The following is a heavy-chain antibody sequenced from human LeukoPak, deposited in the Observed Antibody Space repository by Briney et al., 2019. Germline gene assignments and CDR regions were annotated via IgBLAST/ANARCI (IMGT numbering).Heavy chain of an antibody. Sequence: GGSLRLSCTASGFTLRNYWMHWVRQVPGKRLMWVSRISGDGSVTNYADSVQGRFTISRDNAKNILYLQINNLRSEDTAVYYCARYSSSSGGASYYLDYWGHGTLITVSS. V-gene: IGHV3-74*01. D-gene: IGHD6-6*01. CDR3: ARYSSSSGGASYYLDY. CDR1: GFTLRNYW. J-gene: IGHJ4*01. CDR2: ISGDGSVT.